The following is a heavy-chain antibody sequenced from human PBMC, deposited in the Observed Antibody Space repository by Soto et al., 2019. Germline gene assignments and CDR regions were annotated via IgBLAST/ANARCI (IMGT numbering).Heavy chain of an antibody. CDR1: GFNFSSYV. CDR2: IWYDGGNK. V-gene: IGHV3-33*01. CDR3: ARDGQWLPRDGLRSSYYFDY. D-gene: IGHD6-19*01. J-gene: IGHJ4*02. Sequence: QVQLVESGGGVVQPGRSLRLSCAASGFNFSSYVMHWVRQAPGNGLEWVAVIWYDGGNKYYADSVKGRFTISRDNSKNTLYLQMTSLRAEDTAVYYCARDGQWLPRDGLRSSYYFDYWGQGTLVTVSS.